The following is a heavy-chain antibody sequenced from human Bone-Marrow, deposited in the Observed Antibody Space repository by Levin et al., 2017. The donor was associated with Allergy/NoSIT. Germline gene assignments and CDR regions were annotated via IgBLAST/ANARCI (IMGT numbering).Heavy chain of an antibody. D-gene: IGHD3-10*01. J-gene: IGHJ3*02. CDR2: ISSSSSYT. CDR3: ASLGITMVRGAEAFDS. Sequence: GESLKISCAASGFTFSDYYMSWIRQAPGKGLEWVSYISSSSSYTNYADSVKGRFTISRDNAKNSLYLQMNSLRAEDTAVYYCASLGITMVRGAEAFDSWGQGTMVTVSS. CDR1: GFTFSDYY. V-gene: IGHV3-11*03.